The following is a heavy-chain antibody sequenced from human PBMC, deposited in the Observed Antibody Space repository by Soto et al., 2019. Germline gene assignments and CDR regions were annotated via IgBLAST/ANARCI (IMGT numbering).Heavy chain of an antibody. J-gene: IGHJ6*02. CDR1: GYTFTSYY. V-gene: IGHV1-46*01. CDR3: ARELVFGVVTLAYYYYYGMDV. CDR2: INPSGGST. Sequence: ASVKVSCKASGYTFTSYYMHWVRQAPGQGLERMGIINPSGGSTSYAQKFQGRVTMTRDTSTSTVYMELSSLRSEDTAVYYCARELVFGVVTLAYYYYYGMDVWGQGTTVTVSS. D-gene: IGHD3-3*01.